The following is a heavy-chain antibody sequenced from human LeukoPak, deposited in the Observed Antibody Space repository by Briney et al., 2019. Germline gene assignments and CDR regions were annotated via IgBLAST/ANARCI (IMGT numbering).Heavy chain of an antibody. CDR2: ISSSSSTI. CDR1: GFTFSSYS. V-gene: IGHV3-48*01. D-gene: IGHD6-19*01. Sequence: PGGSLRLSCAASGFTFSSYSMNWVRQAPGKGLEWVSYISSSSSTIYYADSVKGRFTISRDNSKNTLYLQMNSLRLEDTAVYYCAKDVDTGWHYFDYWGQGTLVTISS. CDR3: AKDVDTGWHYFDY. J-gene: IGHJ4*02.